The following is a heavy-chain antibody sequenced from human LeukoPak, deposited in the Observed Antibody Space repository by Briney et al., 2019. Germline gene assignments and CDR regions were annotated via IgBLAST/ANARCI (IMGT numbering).Heavy chain of an antibody. J-gene: IGHJ5*02. CDR3: ARDSEYYDFWSGGSPRLVNDP. CDR2: ISAYNGNT. D-gene: IGHD3-3*01. Sequence: ASVKVSCKASGYTFTSYGISWVRQAPGQGLEWMGWISAYNGNTNYAQKLQGRVTMTTDTSTSTAYMELRSLRSDDTAVYYCARDSEYYDFWSGGSPRLVNDPWGQGTLVTVSS. CDR1: GYTFTSYG. V-gene: IGHV1-18*01.